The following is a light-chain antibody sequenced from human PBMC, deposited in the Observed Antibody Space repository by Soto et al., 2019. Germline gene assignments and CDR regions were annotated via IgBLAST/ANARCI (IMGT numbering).Light chain of an antibody. CDR1: QSINTTY. V-gene: IGKV3-20*01. CDR2: ATF. Sequence: EVVVTQSPGTVSLSPGERATLSCRASQSINTTYLARYQQRPGQSPRLLIYATFSRATGIPDRFSGRGSGTDFTLTISRLEPDDFAVYYCQQYCNSPQTVGQGTIV. J-gene: IGKJ1*01. CDR3: QQYCNSPQT.